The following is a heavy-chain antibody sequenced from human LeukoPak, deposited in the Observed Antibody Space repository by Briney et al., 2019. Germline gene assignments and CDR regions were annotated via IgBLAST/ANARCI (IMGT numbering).Heavy chain of an antibody. D-gene: IGHD2-15*01. CDR1: GGSISSYY. CDR3: ARDSGGSMHYYYYGMDV. V-gene: IGHV4-59*01. CDR2: IYYSGST. J-gene: IGHJ6*02. Sequence: PSDTLSLTCTVSGGSISSYYWSWVRQPPGKGLEWIGYIYYSGSTNYNPSLKSRVTISVDTSKTQFSLKLSSVTAADTAVYYCARDSGGSMHYYYYGMDVWGQGTTVTVSS.